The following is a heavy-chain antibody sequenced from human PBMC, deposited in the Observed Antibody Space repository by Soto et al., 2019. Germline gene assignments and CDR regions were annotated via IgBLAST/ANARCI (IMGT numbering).Heavy chain of an antibody. J-gene: IGHJ4*01. D-gene: IGHD5-12*01. CDR1: GFSFSGYA. V-gene: IGHV3-23*01. CDR2: ISGSGATT. Sequence: EVQLLESGGGSVQPGGSLRLSCAASGFSFSGYAMAWVRQAPGKGLEWVSGISGSGATTYYADSVKGRCTISRDNYKNRLALQVNRLSAEDVAVYYCAKAGGGYTKGQFDSWGHGSLVTVSS. CDR3: AKAGGGYTKGQFDS.